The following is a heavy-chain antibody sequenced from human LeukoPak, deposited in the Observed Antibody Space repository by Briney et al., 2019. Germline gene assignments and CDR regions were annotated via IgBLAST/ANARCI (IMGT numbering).Heavy chain of an antibody. D-gene: IGHD3-22*01. CDR1: GFTVSSNY. CDR3: AKTHDSSGSRLDY. Sequence: PGGSLRLSCAASGFTVSSNYMSWVRQAPGKGLEWISIIYSGGSTYYADSVKGRFTISRDNSKNTLYLQMYSLRAEDTAVYYCAKTHDSSGSRLDYWGQGTLVTVSS. V-gene: IGHV3-53*01. J-gene: IGHJ4*02. CDR2: IYSGGST.